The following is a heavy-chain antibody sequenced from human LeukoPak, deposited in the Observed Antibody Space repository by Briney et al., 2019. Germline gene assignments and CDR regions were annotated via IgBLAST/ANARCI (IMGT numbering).Heavy chain of an antibody. CDR2: INHSGST. V-gene: IGHV4-34*01. D-gene: IGHD2-15*01. CDR3: ARGGRSLVAAQFDL. CDR1: GGSFSGYH. J-gene: IGHJ2*01. Sequence: PSETLSLTCAVYGGSFSGYHWSWIRQPPGKGLEWIGEINHSGSTNYNPSLKSRVTISVDTSKNQFSLKLSSVTAADTAVYYCARGGRSLVAAQFDLWGPGTLVTVSS.